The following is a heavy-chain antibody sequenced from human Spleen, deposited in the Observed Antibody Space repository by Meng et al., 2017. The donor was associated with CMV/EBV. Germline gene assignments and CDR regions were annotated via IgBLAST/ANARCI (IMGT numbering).Heavy chain of an antibody. J-gene: IGHJ3*02. CDR3: ARDLDPHYYDGGRAFDI. CDR1: GFPFSTYT. V-gene: IGHV3-30*04. CDR2: ISYDGSNR. Sequence: GGSLRLSCAASGFPFSTYTMHWVRQAPGKGLEWVAIISYDGSNRNYAASVKGRFTVSRDNSNNTLHLQMNSLRAEDTAVYYCARDLDPHYYDGGRAFDIWGLGTMVTVSS. D-gene: IGHD3-22*01.